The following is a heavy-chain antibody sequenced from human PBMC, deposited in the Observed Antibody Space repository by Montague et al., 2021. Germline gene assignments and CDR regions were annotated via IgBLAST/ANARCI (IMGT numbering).Heavy chain of an antibody. J-gene: IGHJ4*02. D-gene: IGHD3-10*01. CDR3: TFYKFRETPRGFDY. CDR2: ISTDGSST. CDR1: GFTFRSYW. V-gene: IGHV3-74*01. Sequence: SLRLSCAASGFTFRSYWMHWLRQAPGKGLVWVSRISTDGSSTTYADSVKGRFTTSRDNAKNMLYLQMNSLRAEDTAVYYCTFYKFRETPRGFDYWGQGNLVTVSA.